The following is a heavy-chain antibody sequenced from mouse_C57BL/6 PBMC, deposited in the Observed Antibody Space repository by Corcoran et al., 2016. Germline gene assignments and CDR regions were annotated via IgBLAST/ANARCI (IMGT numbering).Heavy chain of an antibody. Sequence: QIQLVQSGPELKKPGETVKISCKASGYTFTTYGMSWVKQAPGKGLKWMGWINTYSGVPTYADDFKGRFAFSLEHSASTAYLQINNLKNEDTATYFCARRAVVAPYWYFDVWGTGTTVTVSS. V-gene: IGHV9-3*01. CDR1: GYTFTTYG. CDR2: INTYSGVP. CDR3: ARRAVVAPYWYFDV. J-gene: IGHJ1*03. D-gene: IGHD1-1*01.